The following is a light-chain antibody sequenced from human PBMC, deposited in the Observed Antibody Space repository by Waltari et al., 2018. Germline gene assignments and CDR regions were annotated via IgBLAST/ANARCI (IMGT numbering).Light chain of an antibody. V-gene: IGKV1-17*01. CDR2: AAS. CDR3: LQHNNYPLT. Sequence: DTQMTQSPSSLSASVGDRVSITCRASQGIRNDLAWYQQKPGKAPKRLIYAASTLHSGVPSRFSCSGSGTEFTLTISSLQPEDFATYYYLQHNNYPLTFGGGTKVEIK. J-gene: IGKJ4*01. CDR1: QGIRND.